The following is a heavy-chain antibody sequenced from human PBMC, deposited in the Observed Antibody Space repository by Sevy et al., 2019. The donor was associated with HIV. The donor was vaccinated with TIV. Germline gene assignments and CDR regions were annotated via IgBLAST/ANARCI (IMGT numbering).Heavy chain of an antibody. V-gene: IGHV3-23*01. Sequence: GGSLRLSCAASGFTFSSYAMSWVRQAPGKGLEWVSVISGSGGSTYYADSVKGRFTISRDNSKNTLYLQMNSLRAEDTAVYYCAKHGIDLFYFDYWGQGTLVTVSS. CDR3: AKHGIDLFYFDY. J-gene: IGHJ4*02. CDR1: GFTFSSYA. D-gene: IGHD5-18*01. CDR2: ISGSGGST.